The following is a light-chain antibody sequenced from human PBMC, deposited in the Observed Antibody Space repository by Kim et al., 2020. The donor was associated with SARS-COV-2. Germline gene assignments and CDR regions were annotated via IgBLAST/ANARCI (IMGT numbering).Light chain of an antibody. CDR3: QSYDDITVV. CDR1: RGSVASYY. J-gene: IGLJ2*01. V-gene: IGLV6-57*03. CDR2: DNT. Sequence: KTVTISCARGRGSVASYYVQWYHQRPSRAPITLIYDNTQRPSGVPDRFSGSIDSSSNSASLTISGLKPEDEGDYYCQSYDDITVVFGGGTQLTVL.